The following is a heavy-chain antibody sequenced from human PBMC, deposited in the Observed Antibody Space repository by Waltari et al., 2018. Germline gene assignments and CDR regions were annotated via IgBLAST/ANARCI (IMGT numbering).Heavy chain of an antibody. Sequence: QVQLVESGGGVVQPGRSLRLSCAASGFTFSSYAMHWVRQAPGQGLEWVAVISYDGSNKYYADSVKGRFTISRDNSKNTLYLQMNSLRAEDTAVYYCARVFRGYCSGGSCYSGGEGYWGQGTLVTVSS. CDR2: ISYDGSNK. CDR1: GFTFSSYA. CDR3: ARVFRGYCSGGSCYSGGEGY. D-gene: IGHD2-15*01. V-gene: IGHV3-30*01. J-gene: IGHJ4*02.